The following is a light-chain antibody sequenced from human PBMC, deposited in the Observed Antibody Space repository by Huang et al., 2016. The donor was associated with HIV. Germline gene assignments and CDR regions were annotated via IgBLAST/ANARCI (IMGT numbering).Light chain of an antibody. Sequence: DIVMTQSPDSLAVSLGETATINCKSSQSVLYSSNNKNYLAWYQQKPGQPPKLLIYWASTRAAGVPYRFSGGGSGTDFTLTISSLQAEDVAVYYCQQYYSTPPVTFGPGTKVDI. CDR1: QSVLYSSNNKNY. CDR3: QQYYSTPPVT. CDR2: WAS. V-gene: IGKV4-1*01. J-gene: IGKJ3*01.